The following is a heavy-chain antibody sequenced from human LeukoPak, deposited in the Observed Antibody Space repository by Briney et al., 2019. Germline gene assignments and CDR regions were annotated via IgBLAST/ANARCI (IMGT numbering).Heavy chain of an antibody. CDR1: GGSISSYY. D-gene: IGHD4-17*01. J-gene: IGHJ6*03. Sequence: SETLSLTCTVSGGSISSYYWSWIRQPPGKGPEWIGYIYYSGSTNYNPSLKSRVTISVDTSKNQFSLKLSSVTAADTAVYYCARTPKYDYGDYYYYMDVWGKGTTVTVSS. CDR3: ARTPKYDYGDYYYYMDV. V-gene: IGHV4-59*01. CDR2: IYYSGST.